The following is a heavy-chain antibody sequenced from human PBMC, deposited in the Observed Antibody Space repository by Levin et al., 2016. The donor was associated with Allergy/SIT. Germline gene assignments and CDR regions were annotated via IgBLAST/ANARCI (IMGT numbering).Heavy chain of an antibody. V-gene: IGHV1-18*01. CDR2: ISAYNGNT. D-gene: IGHD1-1*01. J-gene: IGHJ4*02. CDR3: ARDRASGSVYRY. Sequence: WVRQAPGQGLEWMGWISAYNGNTNYAQKLQGRVTMTTDTSTSTAYMELRSLRSDDTAVYYCARDRASGSVYRYWGQGTLVTVSS.